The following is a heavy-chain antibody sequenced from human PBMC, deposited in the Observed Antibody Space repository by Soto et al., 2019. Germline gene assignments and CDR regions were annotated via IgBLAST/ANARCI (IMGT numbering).Heavy chain of an antibody. CDR3: AHGRIRDWYFDL. V-gene: IGHV2-5*02. CDR1: GFSLSTSGAD. J-gene: IGHJ2*01. CDR2: IYWDDDK. Sequence: QITLKESGPTLVKPTQTLTLTCTFSGFSLSTSGADVSWIRQPPGKALEWLALIYWDDDKRDSPSLKSRLTITKDTSKNQVVLTMTNMDPVDTATYYCAHGRIRDWYFDLWGRGTLVTVSS.